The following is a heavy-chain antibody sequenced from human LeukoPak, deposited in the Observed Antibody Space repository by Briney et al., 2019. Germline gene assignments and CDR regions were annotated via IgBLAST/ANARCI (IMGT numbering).Heavy chain of an antibody. Sequence: GGSLRLSCAASGFTFSSYAMHWVRQAPGKGLEWVAVISYDGSNKYYADSVKGRFTISRDNSKNTLYLQMNSLRAEGTAVYYCARDRRAFDIWGQGTMVTVSS. CDR3: ARDRRAFDI. CDR2: ISYDGSNK. J-gene: IGHJ3*02. D-gene: IGHD6-6*01. CDR1: GFTFSSYA. V-gene: IGHV3-30-3*01.